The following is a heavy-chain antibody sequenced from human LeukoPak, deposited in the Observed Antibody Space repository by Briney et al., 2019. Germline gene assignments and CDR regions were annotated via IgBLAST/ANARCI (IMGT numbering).Heavy chain of an antibody. CDR1: GYTFTSYG. V-gene: IGHV1-18*01. CDR2: ISAYNGNT. CDR3: ARDVFVGATREFDY. Sequence: ASVRVSCKASGYTFTSYGISWVRQAPGQGLEWMGWISAYNGNTNYAQKLQGRVTMTTDASTSTAYMELRSLRSDDTAVYYCARDVFVGATREFDYWGQGTLVTVSS. J-gene: IGHJ4*02. D-gene: IGHD1-26*01.